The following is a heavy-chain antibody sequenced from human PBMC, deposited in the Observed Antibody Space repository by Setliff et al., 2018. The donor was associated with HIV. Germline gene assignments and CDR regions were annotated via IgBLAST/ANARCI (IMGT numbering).Heavy chain of an antibody. D-gene: IGHD4-17*01. V-gene: IGHV1-18*01. CDR2: ISPYNGHT. CDR3: ARTDYGGNSGGNYFDY. J-gene: IGHJ4*02. Sequence: ASVKVSCKASGYTFTTYDITWVRQAPGQGLEWLGWISPYNGHTNFAQKFQGRVTMTTDTATSTGYMEVRSLRSDDTAVYYCARTDYGGNSGGNYFDYWGQGSLVTVSS. CDR1: GYTFTTYD.